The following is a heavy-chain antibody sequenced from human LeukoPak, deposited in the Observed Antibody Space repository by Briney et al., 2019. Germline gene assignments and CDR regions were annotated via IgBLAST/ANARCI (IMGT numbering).Heavy chain of an antibody. D-gene: IGHD2-21*02. CDR3: ARAGRGPRSLAVTNYYYGMDV. Sequence: PGGSLRLSCAASGFTFSSYSMNWVRQAPGKGLEWVSYISSSSSTIYYADSVKGRFTISRDNAKNSLYLQMNSLRDEDTAVYYCARAGRGPRSLAVTNYYYGMDVWGQGTTVTVSS. CDR1: GFTFSSYS. J-gene: IGHJ6*02. V-gene: IGHV3-48*02. CDR2: ISSSSSTI.